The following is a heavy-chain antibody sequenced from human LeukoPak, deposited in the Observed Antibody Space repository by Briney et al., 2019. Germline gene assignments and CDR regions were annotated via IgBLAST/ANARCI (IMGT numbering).Heavy chain of an antibody. J-gene: IGHJ4*02. Sequence: PQASVKVSCKASGYTFTSYYMHWVRQAPGQGLEWMGIINPSGGSTSYAQKFQGRVTMTRDMSTSTVYMELSSLRSEDTAVYYCARVGVGSYYYGSGSYHFDYWGQGTLVTVSS. CDR3: ARVGVGSYYYGSGSYHFDY. CDR1: GYTFTSYY. V-gene: IGHV1-46*01. D-gene: IGHD3-10*01. CDR2: INPSGGST.